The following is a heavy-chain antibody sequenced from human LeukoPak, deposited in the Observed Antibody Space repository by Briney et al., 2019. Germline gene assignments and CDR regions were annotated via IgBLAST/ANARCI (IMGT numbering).Heavy chain of an antibody. D-gene: IGHD4-17*01. CDR3: ASQADSDYGDYN. Sequence: GGSLRLSCAASGFTYSRYWMHWVRQVPGKGLVWVARIKGDESYTFYADSVKGRFTISRDNAKNTLYLQMNSLRAEDTAVYYCASQADSDYGDYNWGQGTLVTVS. CDR1: GFTYSRYW. J-gene: IGHJ4*02. CDR2: IKGDESYT. V-gene: IGHV3-74*01.